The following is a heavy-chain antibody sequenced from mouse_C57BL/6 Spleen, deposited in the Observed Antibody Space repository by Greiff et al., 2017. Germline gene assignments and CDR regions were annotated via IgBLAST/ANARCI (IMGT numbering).Heavy chain of an antibody. CDR2: IRKKANGYTT. D-gene: IGHD1-1*01. CDR3: ARSPYYDGRSAWYFDV. V-gene: IGHV7-3*01. J-gene: IGHJ1*03. CDR1: GFTFTDYY. Sequence: EVQVVESGGGLVQPGGSLSLSCAASGFTFTDYYMSWVRQPPGKALEWLGFIRKKANGYTTEYSASVKGRFTISRDNSQSILYLQMNALRAEDRATYYCARSPYYDGRSAWYFDVWGTGTTVTVSS.